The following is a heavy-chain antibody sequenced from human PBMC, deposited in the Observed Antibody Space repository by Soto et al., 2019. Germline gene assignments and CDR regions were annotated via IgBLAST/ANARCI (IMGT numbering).Heavy chain of an antibody. Sequence: EVQLSESGGGLVQPGGSLRLSCAASVFTFSTSVMSWVRQAPEKGLQWVSSISGSGDRTYYADSGKGRFTVSRDNSRNTLYLDMTTVTADDTALYYCTWSLVARDAFDEWGQGTMVIVSS. CDR2: ISGSGDRT. CDR3: TWSLVARDAFDE. D-gene: IGHD5-12*01. CDR1: VFTFSTSV. J-gene: IGHJ3*01. V-gene: IGHV3-23*01.